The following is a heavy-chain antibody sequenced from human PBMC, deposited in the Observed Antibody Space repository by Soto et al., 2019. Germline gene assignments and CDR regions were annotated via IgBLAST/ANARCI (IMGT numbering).Heavy chain of an antibody. V-gene: IGHV3-33*01. CDR3: ARALHGDYYYGMDV. CDR2: IWYDGSNK. D-gene: IGHD3-10*01. Sequence: QVQLVESGGGVVQPGRSLRLSCAASGFTFSSYGMHWVRQAPGKGLEWVAVIWYDGSNKYYADSVKARFTISRDNSKNTLYLQMNSLRAEDTAVYYCARALHGDYYYGMDVWGQGTTVTVSS. J-gene: IGHJ6*02. CDR1: GFTFSSYG.